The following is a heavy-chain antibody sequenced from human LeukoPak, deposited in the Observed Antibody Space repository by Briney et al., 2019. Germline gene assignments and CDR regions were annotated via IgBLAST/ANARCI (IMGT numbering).Heavy chain of an antibody. CDR1: GFTLSNYA. Sequence: XGSLRLSCAASGFTLSNYAMNWVRQAPGKGLEWVSPIRGSGSDTYYVDSVKGRFIMSRDNSKDMLFLQMTGLRAEDTALYYCAKGRYGDYYDGFDVWGQGTLVTVSS. D-gene: IGHD4-17*01. CDR3: AKGRYGDYYDGFDV. V-gene: IGHV3-23*01. J-gene: IGHJ3*01. CDR2: IRGSGSDT.